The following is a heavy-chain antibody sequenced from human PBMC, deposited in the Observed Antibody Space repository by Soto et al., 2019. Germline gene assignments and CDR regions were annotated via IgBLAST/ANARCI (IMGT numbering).Heavy chain of an antibody. CDR2: INPNSGGT. J-gene: IGHJ4*02. Sequence: QVQLVQSGAEVTKPGASVKVSCKASGYTFTGYYLHWVRQAPGQGLEWMGWINPNSGGTHYAQKFQGRLTMSRDTSISTAYMELSRLTSDETAVYYCVRSLSTIAARPDYWGQGTLVTVSS. D-gene: IGHD6-6*01. V-gene: IGHV1-2*02. CDR1: GYTFTGYY. CDR3: VRSLSTIAARPDY.